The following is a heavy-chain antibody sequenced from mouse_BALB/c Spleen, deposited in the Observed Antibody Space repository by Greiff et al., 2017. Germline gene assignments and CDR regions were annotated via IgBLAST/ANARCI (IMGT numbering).Heavy chain of an antibody. V-gene: IGHV1-81*01. CDR2: IYPGSGST. Sequence: QVQLQQSGPELVKPGASVKMSCKASGYTFTDYVISWVKQRTGQGLEWIGEIYPGSGSTYYNEKFKGKATLTADKSSNTAYMQLSSLTSEDSAVYFCARGTTHFDYWGQGTTLTVSS. J-gene: IGHJ2*01. CDR3: ARGTTHFDY. D-gene: IGHD5-5*01. CDR1: GYTFTDYV.